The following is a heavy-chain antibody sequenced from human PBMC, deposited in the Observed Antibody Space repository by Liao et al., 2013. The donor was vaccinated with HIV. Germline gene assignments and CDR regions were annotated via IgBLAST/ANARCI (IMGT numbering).Heavy chain of an antibody. D-gene: IGHD6-6*01. J-gene: IGHJ4*02. V-gene: IGHV4-34*01. CDR3: TKTPDVTARPFDY. CDR2: INHDGVIT. Sequence: QVQLQQWGAGLLKPSETLSLTCAVYGASLRDNYWSWVRQSPGKGLEWIGEINHDGVITNYNPSFKSRPTISVDTSRNQFSLKLTSVTAADTAVYYCTKTPDVTARPFDYWSQGTLVTVSS. CDR1: GASLRDNY.